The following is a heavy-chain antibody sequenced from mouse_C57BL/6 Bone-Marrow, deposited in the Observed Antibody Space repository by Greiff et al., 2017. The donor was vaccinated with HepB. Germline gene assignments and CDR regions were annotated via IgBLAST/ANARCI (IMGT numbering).Heavy chain of an antibody. V-gene: IGHV5-6*01. CDR3: ARQGGGDY. J-gene: IGHJ4*01. CDR1: GFTFSSYG. Sequence: EVKLVESGGDLVKPGGSLKLSCAASGFTFSSYGMSWVRQTPDKRLEWVATISSGGSYTYYPDSVKGRFTISRDNAKNTLYLQMSSLKSEDTAMYDCARQGGGDYWGQGTSVTVSS. CDR2: ISSGGSYT.